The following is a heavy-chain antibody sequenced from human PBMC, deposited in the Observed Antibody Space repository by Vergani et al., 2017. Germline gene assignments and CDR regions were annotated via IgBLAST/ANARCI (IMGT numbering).Heavy chain of an antibody. V-gene: IGHV5-51*01. J-gene: IGHJ3*02. Sequence: EVQLVQSGAEVKKPGESLKISCKGSGYSFTSYWIGWVRQMPGKGLEWMGIIYPGDSDTRYSPSFQGQVTISAAKSISTAYLQWSSRKASDIAMDYCARSAIGDCSSTSCSGGAFDIWGQGTMVTVSS. CDR2: IYPGDSDT. D-gene: IGHD2-2*01. CDR1: GYSFTSYW. CDR3: ARSAIGDCSSTSCSGGAFDI.